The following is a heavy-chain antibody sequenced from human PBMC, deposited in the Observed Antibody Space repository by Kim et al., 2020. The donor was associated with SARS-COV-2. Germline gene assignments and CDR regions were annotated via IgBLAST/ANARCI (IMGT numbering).Heavy chain of an antibody. Sequence: GGSLRLSCAASGFTFSGSTMHWVRQASGKGLEWVARIRSNANSYATAYAASVKNRFSISRDDSKNTAYLQMNSLKTEDTAVYYCTRVNPIAGGWYDAFDIWGQGTMVTVSS. CDR2: IRSNANSYAT. V-gene: IGHV3-73*01. CDR1: GFTFSGST. D-gene: IGHD6-19*01. J-gene: IGHJ3*02. CDR3: TRVNPIAGGWYDAFDI.